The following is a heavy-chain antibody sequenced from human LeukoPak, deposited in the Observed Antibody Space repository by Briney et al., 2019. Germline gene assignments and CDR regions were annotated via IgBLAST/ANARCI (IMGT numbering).Heavy chain of an antibody. CDR2: LYYSGST. D-gene: IGHD6-6*01. J-gene: IGHJ5*02. CDR3: AIDQSRRRSHWVGP. Sequence: PSESLSLNCTVSGGSISTHYGSWIPQPPGEGLEWIGYLYYSGSTNYNPSLKSRVSISVDTSKNRFSLQLSSVTAADPAIYYCAIDQSRRRSHWVGPCGQGTLVTVSS. V-gene: IGHV4-59*11. CDR1: GGSISTHY.